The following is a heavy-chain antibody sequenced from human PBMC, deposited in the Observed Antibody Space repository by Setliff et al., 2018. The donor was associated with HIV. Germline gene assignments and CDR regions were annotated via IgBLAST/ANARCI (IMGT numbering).Heavy chain of an antibody. D-gene: IGHD3-16*01. J-gene: IGHJ6*03. V-gene: IGHV3-48*01. CDR3: GRDIGGAGPRKYYYYYNVDV. Sequence: GGSLRLSCAASGFTFSNTWMNWVRQAPGKGLEWIAYIYTSSSTIHYGDPVKGRFTISRDNAKNTLYLQMNSLRGEDTALYYCGRDIGGAGPRKYYYYYNVDVWGKGTTVTVSS. CDR2: IYTSSSTI. CDR1: GFTFSNTW.